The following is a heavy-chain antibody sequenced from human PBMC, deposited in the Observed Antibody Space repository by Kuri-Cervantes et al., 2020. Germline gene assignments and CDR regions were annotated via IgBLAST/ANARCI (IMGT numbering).Heavy chain of an antibody. D-gene: IGHD2-15*01. J-gene: IGHJ4*02. CDR1: GFTFSNAW. V-gene: IGHV3-30*01. CDR3: ARDPCSGGSCYFFDY. CDR2: ISYDGSNK. Sequence: GESLKISCAASGFTFSNAWMSWVRQAPGKGLEWVAVISYDGSNKYYADSVKGRFTISRDNSKNTLYLQMNSLRAEDTAVYYCARDPCSGGSCYFFDYWGQGTLVTVSS.